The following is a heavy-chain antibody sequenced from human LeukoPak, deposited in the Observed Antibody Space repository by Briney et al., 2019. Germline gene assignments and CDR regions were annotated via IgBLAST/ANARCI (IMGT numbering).Heavy chain of an antibody. V-gene: IGHV4-59*01. CDR2: IYYNGST. J-gene: IGHJ6*02. CDR1: GGSISGYY. Sequence: SETLSLTCTVSGGSISGYYWSWIRQPPGKGLEWIGYIYYNGSTNYNPSLKSRVTISVDTTKNQFSLKLSSVTAADTAVYYCARDGSGSYYSGMDVWGQGTTVTVSS. CDR3: ARDGSGSYYSGMDV. D-gene: IGHD3-10*01.